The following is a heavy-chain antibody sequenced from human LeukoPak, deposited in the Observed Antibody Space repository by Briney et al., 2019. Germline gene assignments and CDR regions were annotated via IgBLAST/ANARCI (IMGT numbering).Heavy chain of an antibody. Sequence: ASVKVSCKASGYTFTGYYMHWVRQAPGQGLEWMGWINPNSGGTNYAQKFQGRVTMTRDTSISTAYMELSRLRSDDTAVYYCARDTPVNYYDSSGYYRIYYYYYMDVWGKGTTVTVSS. D-gene: IGHD3-22*01. J-gene: IGHJ6*03. CDR2: INPNSGGT. CDR3: ARDTPVNYYDSSGYYRIYYYYYMDV. CDR1: GYTFTGYY. V-gene: IGHV1-2*02.